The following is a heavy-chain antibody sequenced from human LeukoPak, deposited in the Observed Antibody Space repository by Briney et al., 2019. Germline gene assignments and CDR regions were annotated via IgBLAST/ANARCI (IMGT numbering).Heavy chain of an antibody. CDR3: ARTSRHFYGSGSNLTPWPADMDV. Sequence: SETLSLTCTVSGGSINSYYWTWIRQPPGKGLEWIGYIYYSGSTHYNPSLNSRVTISMDTSKNQFSLKLSSVTAADTAVYYCARTSRHFYGSGSNLTPWPADMDVWGQGTTVTVTS. CDR2: IYYSGST. CDR1: GGSINSYY. D-gene: IGHD3-10*01. J-gene: IGHJ6*02. V-gene: IGHV4-59*01.